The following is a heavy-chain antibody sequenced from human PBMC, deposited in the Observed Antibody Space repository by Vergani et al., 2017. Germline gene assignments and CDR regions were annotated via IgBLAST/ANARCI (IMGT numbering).Heavy chain of an antibody. Sequence: EVQLVESGGGLVQPGGSLRLSCAASGFTFSSYDMHWVRQATGTGLEWVSAIGTAGDTYYPGSVKGRFTISRENAKNSLYLQMNSLRAGDTAVYYCARGGAVAGRFDDWGQGTLVTVSS. CDR2: IGTAGDT. CDR3: ARGGAVAGRFDD. J-gene: IGHJ4*02. V-gene: IGHV3-13*04. CDR1: GFTFSSYD. D-gene: IGHD6-19*01.